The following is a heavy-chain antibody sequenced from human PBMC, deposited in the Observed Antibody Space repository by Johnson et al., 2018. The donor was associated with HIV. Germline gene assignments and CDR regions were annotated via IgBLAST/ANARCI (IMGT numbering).Heavy chain of an antibody. D-gene: IGHD6-13*01. V-gene: IGHV3-74*02. J-gene: IGHJ3*02. Sequence: VKLVESGGGLVQPGGSLRLSCAASGFTFSRYWMHWVRQAPGKGLVWVSRINSDGSSTSYADSVKGRVTISRDNSKNSLYLQMNSLRAEDTAVYYCARAGIAAALDAFDIWGQGTMVTVSS. CDR3: ARAGIAAALDAFDI. CDR1: GFTFSRYW. CDR2: INSDGSST.